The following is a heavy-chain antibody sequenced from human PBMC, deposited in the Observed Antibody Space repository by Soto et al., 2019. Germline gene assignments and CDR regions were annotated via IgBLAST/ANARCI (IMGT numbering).Heavy chain of an antibody. V-gene: IGHV1-18*01. D-gene: IGHD6-13*01. CDR2: ISAYNGNT. J-gene: IGHJ4*02. CDR3: ARRWPLYSSSWYKYYFDY. CDR1: GYTFTSYG. Sequence: ASVKVSCKASGYTFTSYGISWVRQAPGQGLEWMGWISAYNGNTNYAQKLQGRVTMTTDTSTSTAYMELRSLRSDDTAMYYCARRWPLYSSSWYKYYFDYWGQGTLVTVSS.